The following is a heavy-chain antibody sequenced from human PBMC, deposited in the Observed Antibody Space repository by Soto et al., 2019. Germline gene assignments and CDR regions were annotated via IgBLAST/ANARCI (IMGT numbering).Heavy chain of an antibody. CDR3: VRGSSCTTTTCYNLAWFAP. D-gene: IGHD2-2*02. Sequence: PGGSLRPSCVTSGFPFSDFVMQWVRQAPGKGLEGVAVIWYDGSDKYYADSVKGRFTISRDNSKNTVYLQMNSLRAEDTAVYYCVRGSSCTTTTCYNLAWFAPWGQGTLVTVSS. CDR2: IWYDGSDK. CDR1: GFPFSDFV. J-gene: IGHJ5*02. V-gene: IGHV3-33*01.